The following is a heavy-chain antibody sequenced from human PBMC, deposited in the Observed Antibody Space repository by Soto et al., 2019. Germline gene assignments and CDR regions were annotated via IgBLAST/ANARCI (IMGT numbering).Heavy chain of an antibody. Sequence: QVQLVQSGAEVKKPGASVKVSCKASGYGFTTYYMYWVRQAPGQGLAWVGMINPSSGTTIYAQNFQGRATVTRDTSTSTVYMELSSLRSEDTAVYYCVRASTPLVEPTPYYFDYWGQGTLVTVSS. J-gene: IGHJ4*02. CDR2: INPSSGTT. CDR1: GYGFTTYY. D-gene: IGHD1-1*01. V-gene: IGHV1-46*01. CDR3: VRASTPLVEPTPYYFDY.